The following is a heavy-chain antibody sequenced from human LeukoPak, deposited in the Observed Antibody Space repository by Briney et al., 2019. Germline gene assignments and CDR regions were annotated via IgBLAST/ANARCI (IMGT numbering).Heavy chain of an antibody. J-gene: IGHJ4*02. CDR3: AKSPRVLMVYGGGENYFDY. CDR2: IRYDGSNK. V-gene: IGHV3-30*02. D-gene: IGHD2-8*01. Sequence: PGGSLRLSCAASGFTFSSYGMHWVRQAPGKGLEWVAFIRYDGSNKYYADSVKGRFTISRDNSKNTLYLQMNSLRAEDTAVYYCAKSPRVLMVYGGGENYFDYWGQGTLVTVSS. CDR1: GFTFSSYG.